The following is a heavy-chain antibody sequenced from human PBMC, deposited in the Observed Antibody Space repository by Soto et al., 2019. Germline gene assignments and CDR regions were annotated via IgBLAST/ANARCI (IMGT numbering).Heavy chain of an antibody. J-gene: IGHJ1*01. CDR2: MNPNSGDT. V-gene: IGHV1-8*01. CDR3: IAAAASKYFQH. D-gene: IGHD6-13*01. Sequence: ASVKVSCKASGYTFTSHDINWVRQATGQGLEWLGWMNPNSGDTGYAQKLQGRVTMTRDTSISTAYMELSRLRSDDTAVYYCIAAAASKYFQHWGQGTLVTVSS. CDR1: GYTFTSHD.